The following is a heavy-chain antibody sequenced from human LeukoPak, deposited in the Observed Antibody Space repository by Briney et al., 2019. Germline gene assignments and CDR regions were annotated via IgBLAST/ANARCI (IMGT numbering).Heavy chain of an antibody. CDR2: ISAYNGNT. V-gene: IGHV1-18*01. CDR3: ARASYCSGGSCYSDY. J-gene: IGHJ4*02. CDR1: AGTFSSYA. D-gene: IGHD2-15*01. Sequence: GASGNVSCNAAAGTFSSYAISWVRQAPGQGLEWMGWISAYNGNTIYAQKVKGRVTMTTDTSTSTAYMELRSLKSDDTAVYYCARASYCSGGSCYSDYWGQGSLVTVSS.